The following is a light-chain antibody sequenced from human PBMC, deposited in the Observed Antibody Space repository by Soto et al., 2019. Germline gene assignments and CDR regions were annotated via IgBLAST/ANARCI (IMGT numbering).Light chain of an antibody. V-gene: IGLV2-14*03. CDR2: DVS. Sequence: QYALTQPASVSGSPGQSITISCTGTSSDVGGSKYVSWYQQHPGQAPKLMIYDVSNRPSGISDRFSGSKSGYTASLTISGLQTEDEADYYCSSYGGSSSALSVFGTGTKLTVL. CDR1: SSDVGGSKY. J-gene: IGLJ1*01. CDR3: SSYGGSSSALSV.